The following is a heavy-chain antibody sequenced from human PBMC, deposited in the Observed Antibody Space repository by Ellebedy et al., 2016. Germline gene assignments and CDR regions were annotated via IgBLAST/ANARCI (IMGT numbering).Heavy chain of an antibody. D-gene: IGHD6-19*01. Sequence: GESLKISXAASGFIFSSYPMSWVRQAPGKGLEWVSGISDSGAGTYYADSVKGRFVISRDNSKNTLDLQMNSLRAEDTAVYYCANVQWQVVPGFGYWGQGTLVTVSP. V-gene: IGHV3-23*01. CDR2: ISDSGAGT. CDR3: ANVQWQVVPGFGY. CDR1: GFIFSSYP. J-gene: IGHJ4*02.